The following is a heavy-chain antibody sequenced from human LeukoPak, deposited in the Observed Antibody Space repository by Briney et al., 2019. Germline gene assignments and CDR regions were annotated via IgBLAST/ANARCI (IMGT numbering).Heavy chain of an antibody. V-gene: IGHV3-21*04. J-gene: IGHJ4*02. CDR3: AKIVGATKPVDY. D-gene: IGHD1-26*01. Sequence: KTGGSLRLSCAASGFTFSSYSMNWVRQAPGKGLEWVSSISSSSSYIYYADSVKGRFTISRDNSKNTLYLQMSSLRAEDTAVYYCAKIVGATKPVDYWGQGTLVTVSS. CDR1: GFTFSSYS. CDR2: ISSSSSYI.